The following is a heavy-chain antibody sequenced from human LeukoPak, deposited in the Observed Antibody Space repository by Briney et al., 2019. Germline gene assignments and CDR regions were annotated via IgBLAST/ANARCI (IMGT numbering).Heavy chain of an antibody. CDR2: IYYSGST. CDR1: GGSISSSSYY. V-gene: IGHV4-39*01. CDR3: AVGERSDTGWASNVDY. D-gene: IGHD1-1*01. J-gene: IGHJ4*02. Sequence: SETLSLTCTVSGGSISSSSYYWGWIRQPPGKGLEWIVSIYYSGSTYYNPSLKSRVTISVDTSKNQFSLKLSSVTAADTAVYYCAVGERSDTGWASNVDYWGQGTLVTVSS.